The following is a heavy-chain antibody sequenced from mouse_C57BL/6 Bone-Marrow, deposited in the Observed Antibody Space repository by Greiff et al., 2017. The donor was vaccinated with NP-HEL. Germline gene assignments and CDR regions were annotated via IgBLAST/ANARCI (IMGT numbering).Heavy chain of an antibody. Sequence: VQLQQSVAELVRPGASVKLSCTASGFNIKNTYMHWVKQRPEQGLEWIGRIDPANGNTKYAPKFQGKATITADTSSNTAYLQLSSLTSEDTAIYYFARRDYGSSYDYAMDYWGQGTSVTVSS. V-gene: IGHV14-3*01. J-gene: IGHJ4*01. CDR2: IDPANGNT. CDR3: ARRDYGSSYDYAMDY. CDR1: GFNIKNTY. D-gene: IGHD1-1*01.